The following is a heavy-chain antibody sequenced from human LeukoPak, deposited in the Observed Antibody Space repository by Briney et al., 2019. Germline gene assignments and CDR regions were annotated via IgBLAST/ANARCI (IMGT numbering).Heavy chain of an antibody. CDR1: GFTFSTYG. Sequence: GGTLRLSCAASGFTFSTYGMSWVRQAPGKGLEWVSSISGSGGTTYDADSVKGRFTISRDNSKNTLYLQMNSLRAEDTAVYYCAKVYTYGDSWGQGTLVTVSS. D-gene: IGHD5-18*01. CDR3: AKVYTYGDS. J-gene: IGHJ4*02. V-gene: IGHV3-23*01. CDR2: ISGSGGTT.